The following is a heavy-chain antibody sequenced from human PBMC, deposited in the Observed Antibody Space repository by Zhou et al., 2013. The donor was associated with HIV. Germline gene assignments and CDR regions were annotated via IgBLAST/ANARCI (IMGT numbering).Heavy chain of an antibody. CDR2: FDPQEGKT. J-gene: IGHJ4*02. Sequence: QVQLIQSGAEVKKPGASVKVSCKISGHTVTEVSMHWVRQAPGKGLEWMGGFDPQEGKTIFAQKFQGRVTMTEDTSTDTAYMDLSSLRSEDTAVYYCATSHSSGWYLSITIGDYWGQGTQVTVSS. D-gene: IGHD6-19*01. CDR1: GHTVTEVS. V-gene: IGHV1-24*01. CDR3: ATSHSSGWYLSITIGDY.